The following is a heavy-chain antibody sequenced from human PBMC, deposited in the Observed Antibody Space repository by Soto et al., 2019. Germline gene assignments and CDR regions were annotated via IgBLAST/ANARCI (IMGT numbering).Heavy chain of an antibody. D-gene: IGHD6-6*01. CDR2: INGGGDYA. J-gene: IGHJ3*02. CDR3: ARGLKYSIDAFDI. V-gene: IGHV3-23*01. CDR1: GFTFAAYA. Sequence: GSLRLSCAASGFTFAAYAMTWVRQAPGKGLEWVSSINGGGDYAWYSASVKGRFTISRDNAKNSLYLQMNSLRAEDTALYHCARGLKYSIDAFDIWGQGTMVTVSS.